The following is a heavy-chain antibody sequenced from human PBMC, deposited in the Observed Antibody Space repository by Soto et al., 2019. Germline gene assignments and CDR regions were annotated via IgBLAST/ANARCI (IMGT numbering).Heavy chain of an antibody. V-gene: IGHV4-39*01. Sequence: SETLSLTCSVSDDSINSDKYYWGWIRQPPGKGLEWIGSIYYRGNAYYNPSLQTRVTISLDKPKSQFSLKLNSVTAADSAVYFCARLEGLAPISYYFDFWGPGALVTVSS. J-gene: IGHJ4*02. CDR2: IYYRGNA. CDR1: DDSINSDKYY. D-gene: IGHD6-19*01. CDR3: ARLEGLAPISYYFDF.